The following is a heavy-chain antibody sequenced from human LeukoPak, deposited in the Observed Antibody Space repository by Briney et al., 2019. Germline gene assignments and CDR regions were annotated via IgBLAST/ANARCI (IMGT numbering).Heavy chain of an antibody. CDR2: INPSGGST. D-gene: IGHD5-12*01. V-gene: IGHV1-46*01. CDR1: GYTFTSYY. Sequence: ASVRVSCKASGYTFTSYYMHWVRQAPGQGLEWMGIINPSGGSTSYAQKFQGRVTMTRDTSTSTVCMELSSLRSEDTAAYYCARQQGGYDSGDYYYYYGMDVWGQGTTVTVSS. CDR3: ARQQGGYDSGDYYYYYGMDV. J-gene: IGHJ6*02.